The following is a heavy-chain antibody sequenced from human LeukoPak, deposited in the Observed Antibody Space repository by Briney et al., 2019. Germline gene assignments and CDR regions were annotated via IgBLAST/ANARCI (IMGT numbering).Heavy chain of an antibody. V-gene: IGHV3-74*01. Sequence: GGSLRLSCAASGFTFSSYWMHWVRQAPGKGLMYVSRINYDGVTTRYADSVTGRFTISRDNAKNTLYLQMNSLRAEDTAVYYCARDIDQGTDVAGCMDVWGKGTTVTVSS. CDR3: ARDIDQGTDVAGCMDV. D-gene: IGHD6-19*01. CDR1: GFTFSSYW. CDR2: INYDGVTT. J-gene: IGHJ6*03.